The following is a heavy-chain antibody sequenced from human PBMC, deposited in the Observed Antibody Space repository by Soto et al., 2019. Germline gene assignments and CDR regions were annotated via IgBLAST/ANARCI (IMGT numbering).Heavy chain of an antibody. CDR2: ISYDGSNK. CDR1: GFTFSSYA. V-gene: IGHV3-30-3*01. Sequence: QVQLVESGGGVVQPGRSLRLSCAASGFTFSSYAMHWVRQAPGKGLEWVAVISYDGSNKYYADSVKGRFTISRDNSKNTLYLQMNSLRAEETAVYYCASSIAAHNWFDPWGQGTLVTVSS. CDR3: ASSIAAHNWFDP. J-gene: IGHJ5*02. D-gene: IGHD6-6*01.